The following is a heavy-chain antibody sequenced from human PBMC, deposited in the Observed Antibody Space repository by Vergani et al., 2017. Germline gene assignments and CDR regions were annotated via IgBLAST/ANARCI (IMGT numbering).Heavy chain of an antibody. CDR3: AKVAVTDGNYFAY. D-gene: IGHD2-21*02. V-gene: IGHV3-9*01. CDR2: ISWNSGSI. CDR1: GFTFDDYA. J-gene: IGHJ4*02. Sequence: EVQLVESGGGLVQPGRSLRLSCAASGFTFDDYAMHWVRQAPGKGLEWVSGISWNSGSIGYADSVKGRFTISRDNAKNSLYLQMNSLRAEDTALYYCAKVAVTDGNYFAYWGEGTLVSVS.